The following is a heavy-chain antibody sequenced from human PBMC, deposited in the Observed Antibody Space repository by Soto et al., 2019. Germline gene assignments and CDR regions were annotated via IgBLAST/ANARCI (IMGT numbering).Heavy chain of an antibody. Sequence: AGGSLRLSCAASGFTFSSYAMSWVRQAPGKGLEWVSAISGSGGSTYYADSVKGRFTISRDNSKNTLYLQMNSLRAEDTAVYYCAKDSYGFDYYYYGMDVWGQGTTVTVSS. D-gene: IGHD5-18*01. CDR1: GFTFSSYA. CDR3: AKDSYGFDYYYYGMDV. J-gene: IGHJ6*02. V-gene: IGHV3-23*01. CDR2: ISGSGGST.